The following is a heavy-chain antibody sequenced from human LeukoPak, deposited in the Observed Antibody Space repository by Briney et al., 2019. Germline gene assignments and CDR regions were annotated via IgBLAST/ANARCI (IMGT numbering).Heavy chain of an antibody. CDR1: GGSISSYY. D-gene: IGHD6-13*01. CDR2: IYHSGST. Sequence: SETLSLTCTVSGGSISSYYWGWIRQPPGKGLEWIGSIYHSGSTYYNPSLKSRVTISVDTSKNQFSLKLSSVTAADTAVYYCARVLAAAASFDYWGQGTLVTVSS. V-gene: IGHV4-38-2*02. J-gene: IGHJ4*02. CDR3: ARVLAAAASFDY.